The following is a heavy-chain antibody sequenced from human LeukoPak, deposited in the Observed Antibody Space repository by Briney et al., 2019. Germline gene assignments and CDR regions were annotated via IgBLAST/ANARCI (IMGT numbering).Heavy chain of an antibody. CDR3: ARHGPSVSYYGSGSYLLRQKWKNWFDP. V-gene: IGHV4-39*01. D-gene: IGHD3-10*01. CDR2: INHSGST. CDR1: GGSISSSSYY. Sequence: SETLSLTCTVPGGSISSSSYYWGWIRQPPGKGLEWIGEINHSGSTNYNPSLKSRVTISVDTSKNQFSLKLSSVTAADTAVYYCARHGPSVSYYGSGSYLLRQKWKNWFDPWGQGTLVTVSS. J-gene: IGHJ5*02.